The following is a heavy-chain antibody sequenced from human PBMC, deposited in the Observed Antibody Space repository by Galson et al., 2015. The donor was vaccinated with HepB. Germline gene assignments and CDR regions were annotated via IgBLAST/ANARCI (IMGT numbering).Heavy chain of an antibody. CDR1: GGSISSYY. CDR2: IYYSGST. D-gene: IGHD3-9*01. Sequence: ETLSLTCTVSGGSISSYYWSWIRQPPGKGLEWIGYIYYSGSTNYNPSLKSRVTISVDTSKNQFSLKLSSVTAADTAVYYCARGGDILTGPATFDYWGQGTLVTVSS. J-gene: IGHJ4*02. CDR3: ARGGDILTGPATFDY. V-gene: IGHV4-59*01.